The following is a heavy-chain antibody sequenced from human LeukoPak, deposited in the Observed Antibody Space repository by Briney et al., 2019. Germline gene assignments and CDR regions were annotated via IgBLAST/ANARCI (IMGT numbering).Heavy chain of an antibody. CDR3: ARHRVVRGVIITGVAFDI. V-gene: IGHV4-59*08. Sequence: SETLSLTCTVSGGSISSYYWSWIRQPPGKGLEWIGYIYYSGSTNYNPSLKSRVTISVDTSKNQFSLKLSSVTAADTAVYYCARHRVVRGVIITGVAFDIWGQGTMVTVSS. CDR2: IYYSGST. D-gene: IGHD3-10*01. CDR1: GGSISSYY. J-gene: IGHJ3*02.